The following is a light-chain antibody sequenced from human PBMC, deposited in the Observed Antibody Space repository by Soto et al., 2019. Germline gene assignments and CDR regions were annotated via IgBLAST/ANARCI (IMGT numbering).Light chain of an antibody. CDR1: QSIRTY. CDR3: QHSFSFPIA. V-gene: IGKV1-39*01. Sequence: DIQMTQSPSSLSASVGDRVTITCRASQSIRTYLNWYQQKPGKAPKVLIYAASTLQSGVPSRFSGSGSGTDFTLTISSLQPEDFATYYCQHSFSFPIAFGQGTRLEIK. J-gene: IGKJ5*01. CDR2: AAS.